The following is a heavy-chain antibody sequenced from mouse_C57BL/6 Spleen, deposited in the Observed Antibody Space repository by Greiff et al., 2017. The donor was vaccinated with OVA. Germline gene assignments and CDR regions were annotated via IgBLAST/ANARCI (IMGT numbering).Heavy chain of an antibody. CDR1: GFTFSSYA. CDR3: ARDGYDDGYYFDY. J-gene: IGHJ2*01. CDR2: ISDGGSYT. V-gene: IGHV5-4*01. D-gene: IGHD2-3*01. Sequence: EVQGVESGGGLVKPGGSLKLSCAASGFTFSSYAMSWVRQTPEKRLEWVATISDGGSYTYYPANVKGRFTISRDNAKNNLYLQMSHLKSEDTAMYYCARDGYDDGYYFDYWGQGTTRTVSS.